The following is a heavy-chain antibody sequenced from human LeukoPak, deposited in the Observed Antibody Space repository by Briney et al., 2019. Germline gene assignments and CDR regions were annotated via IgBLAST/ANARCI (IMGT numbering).Heavy chain of an antibody. CDR1: GLTFGNYV. D-gene: IGHD6-6*01. J-gene: IGHJ4*02. CDR3: ARARYSGSSYFDY. Sequence: GGPLRFSGAAPGLTFGNYVMNWVRKAPGKGLEWVAVVSSDGRNKYDADSVKGRFTISRDNSKNTLFLQMNSLRSEDTAVYYCARARYSGSSYFDYWGQGTLVTVSS. CDR2: VSSDGRNK. V-gene: IGHV3-30*04.